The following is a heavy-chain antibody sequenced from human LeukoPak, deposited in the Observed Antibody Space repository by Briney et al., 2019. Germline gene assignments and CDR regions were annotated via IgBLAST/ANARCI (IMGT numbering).Heavy chain of an antibody. CDR3: ARVVIDLRYFDWSIQYYFDY. V-gene: IGHV4-38-2*02. D-gene: IGHD3-9*01. J-gene: IGHJ4*02. Sequence: SETLSLTCTVSGYSISSGYYWGWIRPPPGKGLEWIGSIYHSGSTYYNPSLKSRVTISVDTSKNQFSLKLSSVTAADTAVYYCARVVIDLRYFDWSIQYYFDYWGQGTLVTVSS. CDR1: GYSISSGYY. CDR2: IYHSGST.